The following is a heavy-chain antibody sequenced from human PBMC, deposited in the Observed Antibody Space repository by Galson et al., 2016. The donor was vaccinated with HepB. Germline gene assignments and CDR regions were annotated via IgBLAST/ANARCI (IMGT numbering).Heavy chain of an antibody. CDR2: IHYTGGT. V-gene: IGHV4-31*03. D-gene: IGHD3-3*01. CDR1: GGSISSGVYY. Sequence: TLSLTCTVSGGSISSGVYYWSWVRQHPGKGLEWIGYIHYTGGTYYNPSLKSRVTISVDTSKNQFSLKLSPVTAADTAVYYCARNYDFWSGYYVLDYWGQGTLVTVSS. J-gene: IGHJ4*02. CDR3: ARNYDFWSGYYVLDY.